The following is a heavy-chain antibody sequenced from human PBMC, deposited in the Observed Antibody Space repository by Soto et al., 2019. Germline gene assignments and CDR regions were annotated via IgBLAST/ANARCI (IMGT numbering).Heavy chain of an antibody. J-gene: IGHJ4*02. CDR3: ARGLFSSSWPHYFDY. CDR1: GGSISSYY. V-gene: IGHV4-59*01. CDR2: IYYSGST. D-gene: IGHD6-13*01. Sequence: SETLSLTCTVSGGSISSYYWSWIRQPPGKGLEWIGYIYYSGSTNYNPSLKSRVTISVDTSKNQFSLKLSSVTAADTAVYYCARGLFSSSWPHYFDYWGQGTLVTVSS.